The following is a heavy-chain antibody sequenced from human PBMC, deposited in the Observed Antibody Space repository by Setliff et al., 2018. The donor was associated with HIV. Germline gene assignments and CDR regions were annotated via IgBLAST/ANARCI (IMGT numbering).Heavy chain of an antibody. Sequence: PSETLSLTCAVYGGSFSGYYWSWIRQPPGKGLEWIGEINHSGSTNYNPSLKSRVTISVDTSKNQSSLKLSSVTAADTAVYYCARVVVSGYDDAFDIWGQGTMVTVSS. J-gene: IGHJ3*02. CDR3: ARVVVSGYDDAFDI. CDR1: GGSFSGYY. CDR2: INHSGST. V-gene: IGHV4-34*01. D-gene: IGHD1-1*01.